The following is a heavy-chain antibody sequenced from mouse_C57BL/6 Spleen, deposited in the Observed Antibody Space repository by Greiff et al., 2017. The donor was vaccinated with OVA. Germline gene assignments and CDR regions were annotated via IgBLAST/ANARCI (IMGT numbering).Heavy chain of an antibody. CDR1: GYTFTSYW. Sequence: VMLVESGAELAKPGASVKLSCKASGYTFTSYWMHWVKQRPGQGLEWIGYINPSSGYTKYNQKFKDKATLTADKSSSTAYMQLSSLTYEDSAVYYCAREDYGNSAWFAYWGQGTLVTVSA. D-gene: IGHD2-1*01. CDR3: AREDYGNSAWFAY. V-gene: IGHV1-7*01. CDR2: INPSSGYT. J-gene: IGHJ3*01.